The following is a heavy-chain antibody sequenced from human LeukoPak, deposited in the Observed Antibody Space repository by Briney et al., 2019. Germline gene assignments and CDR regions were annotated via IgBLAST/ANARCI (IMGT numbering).Heavy chain of an antibody. CDR1: GYMFTDFH. CDR3: ARGRYSNDY. Sequence: ASVKVSCRAVGYMFTDFHVHWVRQAPGQGLEWMGWIYPSTNGTKSAQEFQGRITLTRDTSISTVFMELNNLRSDDTAVYYCARGRYSNDYWGQGTLVTVSS. V-gene: IGHV1-2*02. D-gene: IGHD2-21*01. CDR2: IYPSTNGT. J-gene: IGHJ4*02.